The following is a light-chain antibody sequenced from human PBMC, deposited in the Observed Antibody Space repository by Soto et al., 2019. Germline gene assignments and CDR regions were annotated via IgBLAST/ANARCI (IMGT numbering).Light chain of an antibody. J-gene: IGKJ2*02. CDR2: DAS. CDR1: QSISSW. Sequence: DIQMTQSPSTLSASVGDRVTITCRASQSISSWLDWYQQKPGKAPKLLIYDASSLESGVPSRFSGSGSGTEFTLTISSLQPDDFATYYCQQYNSYSPWTFGQGTKLEIK. V-gene: IGKV1-5*01. CDR3: QQYNSYSPWT.